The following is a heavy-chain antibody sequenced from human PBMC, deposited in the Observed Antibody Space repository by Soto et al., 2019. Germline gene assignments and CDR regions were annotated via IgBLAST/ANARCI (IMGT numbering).Heavy chain of an antibody. J-gene: IGHJ6*02. CDR2: INWNGGST. Sequence: GGSLRLSCAASGFTFDDYGMNWVRQAPGKGLEWVSGINWNGGSTGYADSVKGRFTISRDNAKNSLYLQMNSLRAEDTALYYCARDQTPLQMYATPPSYYYGMDVWGQGTTVTVSS. V-gene: IGHV3-20*04. CDR3: ARDQTPLQMYATPPSYYYGMDV. CDR1: GFTFDDYG. D-gene: IGHD2-8*01.